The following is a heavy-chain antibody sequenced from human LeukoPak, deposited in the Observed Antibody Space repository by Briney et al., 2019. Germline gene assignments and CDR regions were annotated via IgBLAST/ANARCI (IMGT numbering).Heavy chain of an antibody. CDR2: ISGDATII. Sequence: GGSLRLSCTASGFSFSGHSMNWVRQAPGRGLEWVSFISGDATIIYYADSVRGRFTLSGDNAKNSLYLQMNSLRAGDTAVYYCARNKRATHNYFDYWGQGTLVTVSS. CDR3: ARNKRATHNYFDY. V-gene: IGHV3-48*04. CDR1: GFSFSGHS. J-gene: IGHJ4*02.